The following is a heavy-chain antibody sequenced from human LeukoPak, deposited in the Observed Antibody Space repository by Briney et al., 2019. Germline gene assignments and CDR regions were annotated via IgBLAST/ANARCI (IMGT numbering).Heavy chain of an antibody. V-gene: IGHV4-59*01. CDR3: ARVADYYDSSGYLHAEYFQH. CDR2: IYYSGST. D-gene: IGHD3-22*01. CDR1: GGSISSYY. Sequence: SETLSLTCTVSGGSISSYYWSWIRQPPGKGLEWIGYIYYSGSTNYNPSLKGRVTISVDTSKDQFSLKLSSVTAADTAVYDCARVADYYDSSGYLHAEYFQHWGQGTLVTVSS. J-gene: IGHJ1*01.